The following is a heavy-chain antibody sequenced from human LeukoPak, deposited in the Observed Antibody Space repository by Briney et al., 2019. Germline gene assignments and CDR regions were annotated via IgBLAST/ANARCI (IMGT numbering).Heavy chain of an antibody. J-gene: IGHJ4*02. CDR2: ISTSGGTI. CDR1: GFTFSSSS. Sequence: WGSLRLSCAASGFTFSSSSMNWVRQAPEKGLEWVSYISTSGGTIYYADSVKGRFTISRDNAKNSLYLQMDSLRAEDTAVCYCARHIPFDCWGQGTLVTVSS. D-gene: IGHD2-21*01. V-gene: IGHV3-48*01. CDR3: ARHIPFDC.